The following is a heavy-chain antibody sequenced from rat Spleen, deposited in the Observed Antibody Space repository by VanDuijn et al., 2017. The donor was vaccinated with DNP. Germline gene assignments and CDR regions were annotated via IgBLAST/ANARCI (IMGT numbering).Heavy chain of an antibody. D-gene: IGHD1-6*01. CDR2: IHNTGGTT. Sequence: EVQLVESGGGLVQPGRSLKLSCVASGFTFNNYWMTWIRQAPGKGLEWVASIHNTGGTTYYPDSLKGRFTISRDNANSILNLQMTSLRSEDTATCYGAKGMYTTGWGAYWGQGTLVTVSS. V-gene: IGHV5-31*01. J-gene: IGHJ3*01. CDR1: GFTFNNYW. CDR3: AKGMYTTGWGAY.